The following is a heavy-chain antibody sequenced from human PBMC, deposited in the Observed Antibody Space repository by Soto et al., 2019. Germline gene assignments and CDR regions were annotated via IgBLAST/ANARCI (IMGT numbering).Heavy chain of an antibody. CDR1: GGTFSSYA. J-gene: IGHJ6*02. Sequence: QVQLVQSGADVKKPGSSVKVSCKASGGTFSSYAISWVRQAPRQGLEWMGGIIPIFGTTNYARRFQGRVTITADKSTSTAYMELRSLRSEDTAVYYCARGTRSGSYYYYGLDVWGQGTTVTVSS. CDR3: ARGTRSGSYYYYGLDV. V-gene: IGHV1-69*06. CDR2: IIPIFGTT. D-gene: IGHD1-26*01.